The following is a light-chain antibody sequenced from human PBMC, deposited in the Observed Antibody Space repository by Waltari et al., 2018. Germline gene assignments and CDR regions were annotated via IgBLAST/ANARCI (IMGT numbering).Light chain of an antibody. Sequence: SYVLTQPPSVSVAPGQTARITCGGNRIGSESVHWYQQKPGQAPVLVVYDDNDRPSGIPERCSGSKSGTTATLTISRVEAGDEADYHCQVWDRSSGLYVFGTGTKVTVL. J-gene: IGLJ1*01. CDR1: RIGSES. CDR2: DDN. V-gene: IGLV3-21*02. CDR3: QVWDRSSGLYV.